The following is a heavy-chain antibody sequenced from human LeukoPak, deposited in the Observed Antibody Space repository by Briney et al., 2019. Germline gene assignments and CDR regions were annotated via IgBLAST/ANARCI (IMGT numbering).Heavy chain of an antibody. Sequence: ASVKVSCKASGYTFTGYYMHWVRQAPGQGLEWMGWINPNSGGTNYAQKFQGRVTMTRDTSISTAYMELSRLRSDDTAVYYCARGGYDFWSGYPDTYYYYYYMDVWGKGTTVTVSS. D-gene: IGHD3-3*01. CDR3: ARGGYDFWSGYPDTYYYYYYMDV. CDR1: GYTFTGYY. J-gene: IGHJ6*03. V-gene: IGHV1-2*02. CDR2: INPNSGGT.